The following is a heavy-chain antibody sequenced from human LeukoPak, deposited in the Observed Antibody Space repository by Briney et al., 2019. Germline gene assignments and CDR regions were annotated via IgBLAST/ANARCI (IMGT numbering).Heavy chain of an antibody. CDR2: IYYSGST. CDR3: ARGPTRYYFDY. J-gene: IGHJ4*02. CDR1: GGSSNNYY. D-gene: IGHD3-9*01. Sequence: SETLSLTCTVSGGSSNNYYWSWIRQPPGKGLEWIAYIYYSGSTNCNPSLKSRVTISIHTSKNQFSLKLSSVTAADTAVYYCARGPTRYYFDYWGQGTPVTVSS. V-gene: IGHV4-59*01.